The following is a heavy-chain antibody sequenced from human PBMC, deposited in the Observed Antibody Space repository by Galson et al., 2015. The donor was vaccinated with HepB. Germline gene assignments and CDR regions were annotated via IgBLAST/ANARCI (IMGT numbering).Heavy chain of an antibody. V-gene: IGHV3-23*01. CDR3: AKVYSSSWYYFDY. CDR2: ISGSGGST. J-gene: IGHJ4*02. Sequence: SLRLSCAASGFTFSSYAMSWVRQAPGKGLEWVSVISGSGGSTYYADSVKGRFTISRDNSKNTLYLQMNSLRAEDTAVYYCAKVYSSSWYYFDYWGQGTLVTVSS. D-gene: IGHD6-13*01. CDR1: GFTFSSYA.